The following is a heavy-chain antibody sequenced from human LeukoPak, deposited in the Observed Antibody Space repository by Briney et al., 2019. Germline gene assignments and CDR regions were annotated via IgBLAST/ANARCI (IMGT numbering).Heavy chain of an antibody. CDR3: ARYCNGVTCYSGYDY. Sequence: PGGSLRLSCAASGFTFSSYGMHWVRRTPGKGLEYVSAISTNGGGTYYANSVKGRFTISRDNSKNTLYLQMGSLRAEDMAVYFCARYCNGVTCYSGYDYWGQGTLVTVSS. CDR1: GFTFSSYG. J-gene: IGHJ4*02. D-gene: IGHD2-15*01. V-gene: IGHV3-64*01. CDR2: ISTNGGGT.